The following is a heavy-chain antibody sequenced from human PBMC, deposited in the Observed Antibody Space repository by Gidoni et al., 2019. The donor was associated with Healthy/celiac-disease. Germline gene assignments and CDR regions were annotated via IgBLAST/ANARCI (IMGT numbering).Heavy chain of an antibody. D-gene: IGHD5-12*01. Sequence: EVQLVESGGGLVKPGGSLRLSCAASGFTFSSYSMNWVRQAPGKGLEWVSSISSSSSSIYYADSVKGRFTISRDNAKNSLYLQMNSLRAEDTAVYYCARGGLRQNWFDPWGQGTLVTVSS. J-gene: IGHJ5*02. V-gene: IGHV3-21*01. CDR2: ISSSSSSI. CDR3: ARGGLRQNWFDP. CDR1: GFTFSSYS.